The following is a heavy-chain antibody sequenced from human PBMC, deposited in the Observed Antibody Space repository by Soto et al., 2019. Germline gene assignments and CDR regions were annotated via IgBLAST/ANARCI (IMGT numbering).Heavy chain of an antibody. J-gene: IGHJ6*02. Sequence: SETLSLTCTVSGGSISSSSYYWGWIRQPPGKGMEWIGSIYYSGSTYYNPSLKSRVTISVDTSKNQFSLKLSSVTAADTAVYYCARVSLGFGELLFLYPRPYGMDVWGQGTTVT. V-gene: IGHV4-39*01. D-gene: IGHD3-10*01. CDR1: GGSISSSSYY. CDR3: ARVSLGFGELLFLYPRPYGMDV. CDR2: IYYSGST.